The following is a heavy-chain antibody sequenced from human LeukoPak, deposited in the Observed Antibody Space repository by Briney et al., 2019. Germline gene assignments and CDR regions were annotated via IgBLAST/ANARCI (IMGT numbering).Heavy chain of an antibody. D-gene: IGHD3-3*01. CDR1: GYTFTGYY. Sequence: GASVKVSCKASGYTFTGYYMHWVRQAPGQGLEWMGWINPNSGGTNYAQKFQGRVTMTRDTSISTAYMELSRLRSDDTAVYYCARGEDDFWSGHGYWGQGTLVTVSS. V-gene: IGHV1-2*02. J-gene: IGHJ4*02. CDR3: ARGEDDFWSGHGY. CDR2: INPNSGGT.